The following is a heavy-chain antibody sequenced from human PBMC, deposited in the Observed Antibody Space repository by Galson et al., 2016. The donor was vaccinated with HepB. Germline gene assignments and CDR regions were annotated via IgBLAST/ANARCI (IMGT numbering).Heavy chain of an antibody. D-gene: IGHD3-22*01. J-gene: IGHJ4*02. CDR3: ARDRYVGDTWGYYNIDY. CDR2: IKQDGREK. CDR1: GFTFSDYW. V-gene: IGHV3-7*01. Sequence: SLRLSCAASGFTFSDYWMSWVRQTPGKGLEWVVNIKQDGREKSFVDSVKGRFTISRDNARNSLYLQMNSPRAEDTAVYYCARDRYVGDTWGYYNIDYWGQGTLVTVSS.